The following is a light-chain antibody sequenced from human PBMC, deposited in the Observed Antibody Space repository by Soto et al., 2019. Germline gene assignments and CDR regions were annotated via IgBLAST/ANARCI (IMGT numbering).Light chain of an antibody. CDR3: QQYNSYSWT. CDR2: DAS. CDR1: QSISGW. V-gene: IGKV1-5*01. Sequence: DIQLTQSPSTLSASVGDRVTITCRASQSISGWLAWYQQKPGKAPKLLIIDASTLVSGVASRFSGSGSGTEFTLTITSLQPDDLATYYCQQYNSYSWTFGQGTKVDIK. J-gene: IGKJ1*01.